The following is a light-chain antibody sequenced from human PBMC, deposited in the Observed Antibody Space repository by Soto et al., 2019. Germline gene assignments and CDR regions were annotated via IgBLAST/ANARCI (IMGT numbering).Light chain of an antibody. CDR2: GAS. CDR3: QKYGTPLYT. CDR1: QSVTNNF. J-gene: IGKJ3*01. Sequence: IVLTQSPGTLSLSPGERATLSCGASQSVTNNFLAWYQQKPGQALRILIYGASSRATSVPDRFSGSGSGTDLNLTISRLEPGDFAVYYCQKYGTPLYTFGPGTKVDIK. V-gene: IGKV3-20*01.